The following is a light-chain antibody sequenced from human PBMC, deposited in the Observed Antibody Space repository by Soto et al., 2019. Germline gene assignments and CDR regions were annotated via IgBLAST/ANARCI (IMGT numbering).Light chain of an antibody. V-gene: IGLV2-14*01. CDR3: SSYTRSNTLV. Sequence: QSVLTQPASVSGSPGQSITISCTGTSSDVGGYNYVSWYQHHPGKTPKLLIYEVINRPSGVSWRFSGSRSRNTASLTISGLQAEDEADYYCSSYTRSNTLVFGGGTKLTVL. CDR1: SSDVGGYNY. J-gene: IGLJ3*02. CDR2: EVI.